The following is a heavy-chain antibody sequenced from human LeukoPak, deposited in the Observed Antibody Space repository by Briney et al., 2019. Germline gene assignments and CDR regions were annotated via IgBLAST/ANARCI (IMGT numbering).Heavy chain of an antibody. CDR1: GFTFSSYA. CDR2: ISGSGGST. CDR3: AKDLNYYDSSGYYFPY. J-gene: IGHJ4*02. V-gene: IGHV3-23*01. D-gene: IGHD3-22*01. Sequence: GGSLRLSRAASGFTFSSYAMSWVRQAPGKGLEWVSAISGSGGSTYYADSVKGRFTISRDNSKNTLYLQMNSLRAEDTAVYYCAKDLNYYDSSGYYFPYWGQGTLVTVSS.